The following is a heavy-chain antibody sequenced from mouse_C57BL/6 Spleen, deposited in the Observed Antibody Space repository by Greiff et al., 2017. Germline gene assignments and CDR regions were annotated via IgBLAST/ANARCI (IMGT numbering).Heavy chain of an antibody. V-gene: IGHV1-5*01. Sequence: DVKLQESGTVLARPGASVKMSCKTSGYTFTSYWMHWVKQRPGQGLEWIGAIYPGNSDTSYNQKFKGKAKLTAVTSASTAYMELSSLTNEDSAVYYCTNYYGSRPWFAYWGQGTLVTVSA. CDR1: GYTFTSYW. D-gene: IGHD1-1*01. CDR2: IYPGNSDT. J-gene: IGHJ3*01. CDR3: TNYYGSRPWFAY.